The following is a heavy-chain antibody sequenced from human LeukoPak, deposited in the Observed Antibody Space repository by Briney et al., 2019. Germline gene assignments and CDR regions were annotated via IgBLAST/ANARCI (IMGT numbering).Heavy chain of an antibody. CDR1: GFTFSSYG. J-gene: IGHJ4*02. D-gene: IGHD3-22*01. CDR3: AKVLTYYYDSSGYPGDY. CDR2: IRYDGSNK. V-gene: IGHV3-30*02. Sequence: GGSLRLSCAASGFTFSSYGMHWVRQAPGKGLEGVAFIRYDGSNKYFADSVKGRFTISRDNSKNTLYLQMNSLRAEDTAVYYCAKVLTYYYDSSGYPGDYWGQGTLVTVSS.